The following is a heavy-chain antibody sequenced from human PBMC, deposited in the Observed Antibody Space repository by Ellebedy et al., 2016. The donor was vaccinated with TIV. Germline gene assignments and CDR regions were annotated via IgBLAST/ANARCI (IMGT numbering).Heavy chain of an antibody. V-gene: IGHV3-53*01. CDR1: GFTVSSNY. J-gene: IGHJ3*02. D-gene: IGHD3-16*01. CDR2: IYSGGST. CDR3: AREITRAFDI. Sequence: GESLKISXAASGFTVSSNYMSWVRQAPGKGLEWVSVIYSGGSTYYADSVKGRFTISRDNSKNTLYLQMNSLRAEDTAVYYCAREITRAFDIWGQGTMVTVSS.